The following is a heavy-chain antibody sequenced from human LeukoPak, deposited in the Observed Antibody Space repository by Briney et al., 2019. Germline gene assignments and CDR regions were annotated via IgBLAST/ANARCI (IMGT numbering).Heavy chain of an antibody. D-gene: IGHD2-2*01. CDR1: GGTFSSYA. CDR2: IIPIFGTA. J-gene: IGHJ5*02. V-gene: IGHV1-69*13. Sequence: SVKVSCKASGGTFSSYAISWVRQAPGQGLEWMGGIIPIFGTANYAQKFQGRVTITADESTSTAYMVLSSLRSEDTAVYYCARGRYCSSTSCLNWFDLWGQGTLVTVSS. CDR3: ARGRYCSSTSCLNWFDL.